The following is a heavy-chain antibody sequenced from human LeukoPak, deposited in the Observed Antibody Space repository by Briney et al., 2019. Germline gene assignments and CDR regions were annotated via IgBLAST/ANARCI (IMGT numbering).Heavy chain of an antibody. D-gene: IGHD3-16*01. Sequence: GGSLRLSCAASGFTFSGYGMDWVRQAPGKGLEWVSYISKAGTTIYYADSVGGRFTISRDNAKNTLYLQMNSLRAEDTAVYYCARVNVCPRCHFDYWGQGTLVPVSS. CDR3: ARVNVCPRCHFDY. V-gene: IGHV3-48*03. CDR1: GFTFSGYG. CDR2: ISKAGTTI. J-gene: IGHJ4*02.